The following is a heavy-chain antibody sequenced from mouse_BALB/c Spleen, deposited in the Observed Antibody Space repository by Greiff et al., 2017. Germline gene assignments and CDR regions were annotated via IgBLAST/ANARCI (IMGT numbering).Heavy chain of an antibody. Sequence: EVQLVESGGGLVQPGGSMKLSCVASGFTFSSYWMSWVRQSPEKGLEWVAEIRLKSDNYATHYAESVKGKFTISRDDSKSRLYLQMNSLRAEDTGIYYCTVHYYYAMDYWGQGTSVTVSS. CDR2: IRLKSDNYAT. CDR1: GFTFSSYW. V-gene: IGHV6-3*01. CDR3: TVHYYYAMDY. J-gene: IGHJ4*01. D-gene: IGHD1-2*01.